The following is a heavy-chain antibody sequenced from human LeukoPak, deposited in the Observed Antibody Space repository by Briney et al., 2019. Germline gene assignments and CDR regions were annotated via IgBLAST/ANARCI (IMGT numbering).Heavy chain of an antibody. CDR2: IKSKTDGGTT. CDR1: GFIFSNAW. V-gene: IGHV3-15*01. D-gene: IGHD6-13*01. Sequence: KPGGSLRLSCAASGFIFSNAWMSWVRQAPGKGLEWIGRIKSKTDGGTTDYAAPVKGRFTISRDDSKDTLYLQMNSLKTEDTAVYYCVRIAAADIRYYYYMDVWGKGTTVTVSS. CDR3: VRIAAADIRYYYYMDV. J-gene: IGHJ6*03.